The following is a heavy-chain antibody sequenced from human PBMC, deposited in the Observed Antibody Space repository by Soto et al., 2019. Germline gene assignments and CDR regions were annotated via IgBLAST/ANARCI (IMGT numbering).Heavy chain of an antibody. J-gene: IGHJ6*02. CDR2: IGYDGSNK. V-gene: IGHV3-33*01. CDR1: GFTFRGHA. CDR3: ARDGQGLAPYALDV. D-gene: IGHD6-19*01. Sequence: QVQLVESGGGVAQPGRSLRLSCTVSGFTFRGHAMNWVRQAPGKGLEWVTQIGYDGSNKYYAESVKGRFTISRDNSKNTLYLQMNSLRVEDTAVYYCARDGQGLAPYALDVWGQGTSVTVSS.